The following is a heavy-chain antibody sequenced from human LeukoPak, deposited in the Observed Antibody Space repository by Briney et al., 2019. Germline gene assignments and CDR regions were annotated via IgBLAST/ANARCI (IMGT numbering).Heavy chain of an antibody. Sequence: GGSLRLSCAAPGFMFHDYAIHWVRQAPGKGLEWVSLISGDGGSTFYADSVKGRFTISRDNSKNSLYLQMNSLRSDDTALYHCARESESSGWYDYWGQGTPVTVSS. D-gene: IGHD6-19*01. CDR1: GFMFHDYA. J-gene: IGHJ4*02. V-gene: IGHV3-43*02. CDR2: ISGDGGST. CDR3: ARESESSGWYDY.